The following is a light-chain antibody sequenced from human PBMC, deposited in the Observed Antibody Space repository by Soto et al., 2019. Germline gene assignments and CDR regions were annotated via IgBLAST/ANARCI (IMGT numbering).Light chain of an antibody. J-gene: IGKJ5*01. V-gene: IGKV1-9*01. Sequence: DIQLTQSPSFLSASVGDRVTITCRASQGISTYLAWYQQKPGKAPKLLIYAASTLQSGVPSRFSGNESGTEFTLTISSLQPEDFATYYCQQLNSYPPTFGQGTRLEIK. CDR2: AAS. CDR3: QQLNSYPPT. CDR1: QGISTY.